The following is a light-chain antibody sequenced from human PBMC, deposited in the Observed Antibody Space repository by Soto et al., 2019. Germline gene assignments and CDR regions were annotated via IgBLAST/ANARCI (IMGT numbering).Light chain of an antibody. J-gene: IGKJ2*01. Sequence: DIQMTLSPSSLSASVGDRVTITCRASQDTRHALGWYQQKPGKVPKRLIYSATSLQNGVPSRFSGSGSETVFTHTISSLQPDDFATYFCLQHADYPFTFGQGTRLAI. CDR2: SAT. V-gene: IGKV1-17*01. CDR3: LQHADYPFT. CDR1: QDTRHA.